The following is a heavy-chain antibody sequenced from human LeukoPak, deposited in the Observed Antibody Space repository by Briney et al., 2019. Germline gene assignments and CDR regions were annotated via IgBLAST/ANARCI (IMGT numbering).Heavy chain of an antibody. CDR1: GFTFSSYS. J-gene: IGHJ4*02. D-gene: IGHD6-19*01. V-gene: IGHV3-33*01. CDR2: IWYDGSNK. Sequence: GGSLRLSCAASGFTFSSYSMNWVRQAPGKGLEWVAVIWYDGSNKYYADSVKGRFTISRDNSKNTLYLQMNSLRAEDTAVYYCAIDGLGCASGLYFDYWGQGTLATVSS. CDR3: AIDGLGCASGLYFDY.